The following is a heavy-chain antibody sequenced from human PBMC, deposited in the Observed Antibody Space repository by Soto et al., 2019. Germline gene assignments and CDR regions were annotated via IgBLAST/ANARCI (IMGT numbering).Heavy chain of an antibody. V-gene: IGHV5-51*01. CDR3: ARKFAPEFFDS. Sequence: PGESLKISCKGSGYTFSTYWIAWVRQMPGKGLEWMGIIYPGDSDTKYSPAFQGHATISADKSINTAYLQWTSLEASDTAMYYCARKFAPEFFDSWGQGTLVTVSS. J-gene: IGHJ4*02. CDR2: IYPGDSDT. CDR1: GYTFSTYW. D-gene: IGHD3-10*01.